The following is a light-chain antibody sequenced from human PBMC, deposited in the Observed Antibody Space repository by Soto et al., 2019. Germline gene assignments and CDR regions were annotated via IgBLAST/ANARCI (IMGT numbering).Light chain of an antibody. CDR1: ETISKW. J-gene: IGKJ2*01. Sequence: DIQMNQSPSTLSASVGDRVTITCRASETISKWLAWYQQKPGKAPNLLIYQASVLESGVPPRFSGSGSETEFTLTITGELPDDFATYYCQQYHIYSTFGQGTKLDMK. CDR3: QQYHIYST. V-gene: IGKV1-5*03. CDR2: QAS.